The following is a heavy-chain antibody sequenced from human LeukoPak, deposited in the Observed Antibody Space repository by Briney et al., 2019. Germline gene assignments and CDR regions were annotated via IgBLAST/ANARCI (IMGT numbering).Heavy chain of an antibody. CDR1: GGSISSGGYS. Sequence: SETLSLTCAVSGGSISSGGYSWSWIRQPPGKGLEWIGYIYHSGSTYYNPSLKSRVTISVVRSKNQFSLKLSSVTAADTAVYYCTRDHGSYSSGWNYFDYWGQGTLVTVSS. CDR3: TRDHGSYSSGWNYFDY. CDR2: IYHSGST. V-gene: IGHV4-30-2*01. D-gene: IGHD6-19*01. J-gene: IGHJ4*02.